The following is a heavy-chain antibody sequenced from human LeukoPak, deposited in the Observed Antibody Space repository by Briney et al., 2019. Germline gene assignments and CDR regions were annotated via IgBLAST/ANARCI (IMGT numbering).Heavy chain of an antibody. CDR3: ASARGAVAVSPLDY. CDR1: GYTFTSYG. J-gene: IGHJ4*02. D-gene: IGHD6-19*01. CDR2: ISGYNDNR. Sequence: GASVKVSCKASGYTFTSYGISWVRQAPGQGLEWMGWISGYNDNRNYAQKFQGRVTMTTDTSTRTAYMELRSLRSDVTAVYYCASARGAVAVSPLDYWGQGNLVTVSS. V-gene: IGHV1-18*01.